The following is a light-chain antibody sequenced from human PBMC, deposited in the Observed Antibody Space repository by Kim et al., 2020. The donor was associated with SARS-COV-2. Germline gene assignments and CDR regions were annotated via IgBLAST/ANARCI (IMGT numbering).Light chain of an antibody. CDR1: SSDVGGYNY. CDR3: SSYTSSSTWV. V-gene: IGLV2-14*01. J-gene: IGLJ3*02. CDR2: DVS. Sequence: QSALTQPASVSGSPGQSITISCTGTSSDVGGYNYVSWYQQHPGKAPKLIIYDVSKRPSGVSNRFSGSKSGNTASLTISGLQAEDEADYYCSSYTSSSTWVFGGGTQLT.